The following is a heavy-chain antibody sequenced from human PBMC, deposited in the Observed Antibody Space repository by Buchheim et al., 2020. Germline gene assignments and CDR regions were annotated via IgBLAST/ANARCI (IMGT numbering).Heavy chain of an antibody. Sequence: EVQPVESGGGLVQPGGSLRLSCSAPGFPFSIYWIHWVRQAPGKGLAWVSHINREGTTTNYADSVRGRFTLSRDNGKNTLYLQMNNLRAEDTAVYYCVRGMYGSGDYWGQGTL. CDR2: INREGTTT. CDR1: GFPFSIYW. CDR3: VRGMYGSGDY. D-gene: IGHD3-10*01. V-gene: IGHV3-74*01. J-gene: IGHJ4*02.